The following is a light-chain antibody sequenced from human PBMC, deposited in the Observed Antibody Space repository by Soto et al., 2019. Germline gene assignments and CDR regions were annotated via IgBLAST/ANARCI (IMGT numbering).Light chain of an antibody. CDR1: QTTNTW. CDR3: QQYISYPYT. Sequence: GDRVTITCRASQTTNTWLAWYQQKPGTAPKLLIYDASSLEGGVPSRFSASGSGTEFTLTISSLQPDDLATYYCQQYISYPYTFGPWTKVEIK. V-gene: IGKV1-5*01. CDR2: DAS. J-gene: IGKJ2*01.